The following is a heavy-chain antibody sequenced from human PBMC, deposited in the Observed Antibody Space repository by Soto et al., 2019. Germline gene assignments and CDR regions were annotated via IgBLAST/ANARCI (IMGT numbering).Heavy chain of an antibody. V-gene: IGHV3-74*01. CDR2: INGDESSR. CDR3: AGGVAGTGKFDP. Sequence: GGSLRLSCAASGFTFSTHWMHWVRQGPGKELVWVSRINGDESSRSYADSVRGRFTISRDNAKNTLYLQMNSLRVEDTAVYYCAGGVAGTGKFDPWGQGTLVTVSS. CDR1: GFTFSTHW. D-gene: IGHD6-19*01. J-gene: IGHJ5*02.